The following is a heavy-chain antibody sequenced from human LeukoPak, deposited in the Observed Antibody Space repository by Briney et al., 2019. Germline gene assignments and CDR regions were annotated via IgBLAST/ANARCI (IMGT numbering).Heavy chain of an antibody. V-gene: IGHV4-30-2*01. CDR1: GDSITRGGYS. Sequence: PSETLSLTCAVSGDSITRGGYSWSWIRQPPGKGLEWTGHIYHSGCTFYNPSLKSRVTISMDRSKNQFSLKLTSVTAADTAVYYCARGEYALDIWGQGTMVTVSS. J-gene: IGHJ3*02. CDR3: ARGEYALDI. CDR2: IYHSGCT.